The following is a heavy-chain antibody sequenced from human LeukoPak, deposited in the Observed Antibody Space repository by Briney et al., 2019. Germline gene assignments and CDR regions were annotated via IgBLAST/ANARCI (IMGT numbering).Heavy chain of an antibody. J-gene: IGHJ4*02. D-gene: IGHD5-24*01. V-gene: IGHV4-4*02. CDR1: GFTFSNYW. CDR3: ARGGVATVTDF. Sequence: GSLRLSCAASGFTFSNYWMSWVRQPPGKGLEWIGETYHSGSTNYNPSLKSRVIMSVDKSKNQFSLTLTSVTAADTAVYYCARGGVATVTDFWGQGTLVTVSS. CDR2: TYHSGST.